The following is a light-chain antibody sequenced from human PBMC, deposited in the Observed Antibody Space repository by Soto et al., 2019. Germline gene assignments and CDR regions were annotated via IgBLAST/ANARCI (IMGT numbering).Light chain of an antibody. CDR3: QQRVNWPLT. V-gene: IGKV3-11*01. J-gene: IGKJ1*01. CDR2: DAS. CDR1: QNVNIY. Sequence: EIVLTQSPATLSLSPGERATLSCRTSQNVNIYLAWYQQKPGQAPRLLIYDASTRATGIPARFSGSGSGTDFTLTITSLEPADFAVYYCQQRVNWPLTFGQGTKVEIK.